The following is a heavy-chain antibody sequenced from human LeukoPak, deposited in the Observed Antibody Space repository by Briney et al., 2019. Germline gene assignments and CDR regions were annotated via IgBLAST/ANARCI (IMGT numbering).Heavy chain of an antibody. D-gene: IGHD4-17*01. CDR3: ARVGYGDYFSKNAFDI. CDR1: GGSFSGYY. V-gene: IGHV4-34*01. Sequence: SETLSLTCAVYGGSFSGYYWSWIRQPPGKGLEWIGEINHSGSTNYNPSLKSRATISVDTSKNQFSLKLSSVTAADTAVYYCARVGYGDYFSKNAFDIWGQGTMVTVSS. J-gene: IGHJ3*02. CDR2: INHSGST.